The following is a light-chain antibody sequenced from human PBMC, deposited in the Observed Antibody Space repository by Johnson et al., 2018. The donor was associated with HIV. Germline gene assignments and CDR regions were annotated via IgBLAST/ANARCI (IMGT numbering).Light chain of an antibody. CDR2: DND. J-gene: IGLJ1*01. CDR1: SSNIGNNY. CDR3: GTWDSSLREV. Sequence: QSVLTQPPSVSAAPGQKVTISCSGSSSNIGNNYVSWYQQLPGTAPKLLIYDNDKRPSGIPDRFSGSKSGTSATLAITGLQTGDEADYYCGTWDSSLREVFGTGTKVTVL. V-gene: IGLV1-51*01.